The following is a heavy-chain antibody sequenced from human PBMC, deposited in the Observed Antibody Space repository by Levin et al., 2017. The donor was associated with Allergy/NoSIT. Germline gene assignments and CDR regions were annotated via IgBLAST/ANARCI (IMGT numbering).Heavy chain of an antibody. CDR1: GFTFSSYE. V-gene: IGHV3-48*03. CDR2: ISSSGSTI. D-gene: IGHD2/OR15-2a*01. J-gene: IGHJ6*02. CDR3: ARDKGAATFSGNGMDG. Sequence: SLRLSCAASGFTFSSYEMNWVRQAPGKGLEWVSSISSSGSTIYYADSVKGRFTISRDNAKNSLYLQMNSLRAEDTAVYYCARDKGAATFSGNGMDGWGQGTTVTVSS.